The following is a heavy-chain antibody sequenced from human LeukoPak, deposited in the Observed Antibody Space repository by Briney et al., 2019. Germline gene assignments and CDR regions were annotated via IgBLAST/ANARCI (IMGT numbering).Heavy chain of an antibody. V-gene: IGHV3-23*01. Sequence: PGGTLRLSCAASGFTFSSYGMSWVRQAPGKGLEWVSGISGSGDSTYYADSVKGRFTISRDNSKNTLYLQMNSLRAEDTAVYFCAKAVYSNYLFDYWGQGTLVTVSS. D-gene: IGHD4-11*01. CDR3: AKAVYSNYLFDY. CDR2: ISGSGDST. CDR1: GFTFSSYG. J-gene: IGHJ4*02.